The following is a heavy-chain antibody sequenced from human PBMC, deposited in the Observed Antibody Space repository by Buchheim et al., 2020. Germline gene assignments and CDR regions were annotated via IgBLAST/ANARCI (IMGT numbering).Heavy chain of an antibody. CDR1: GFTFSSYA. CDR2: ISGSAGST. CDR3: AKRRTVTTARDYYHNCYGMDV. V-gene: IGHV3-23*01. Sequence: EVQLLESGGTLVQPGGSLRLSCAASGFTFSSYAMSWVRQAPGKGLEWVSAISGSAGSTYYADSVKGRFPIPSDNFKNTLFLQMNSLRAEDTAVYYCAKRRTVTTARDYYHNCYGMDVWGQGTT. D-gene: IGHD4-17*01. J-gene: IGHJ6*02.